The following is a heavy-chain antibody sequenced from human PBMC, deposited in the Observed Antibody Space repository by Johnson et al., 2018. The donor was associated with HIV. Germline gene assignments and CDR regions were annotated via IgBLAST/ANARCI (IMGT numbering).Heavy chain of an antibody. D-gene: IGHD4-23*01. V-gene: IGHV3-9*01. CDR1: GFTFDDYA. CDR2: ISWNSGSI. J-gene: IGHJ3*02. CDR3: AKDITVVMHGAGAFDI. Sequence: VQLVESGGGLVQPGGSLRLSCAASGFTFDDYAMHWVRQAPGKGLEWVSGISWNSGSIGYADSVKGRFTISRDNAKNSLYLQMNSLRAEDTALYYCAKDITVVMHGAGAFDIWGQGTMVTVSS.